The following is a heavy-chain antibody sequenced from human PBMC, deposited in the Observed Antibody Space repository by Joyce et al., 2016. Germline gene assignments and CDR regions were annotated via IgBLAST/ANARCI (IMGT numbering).Heavy chain of an antibody. V-gene: IGHV3-30*03. CDR3: ARALGWDSNSCHDY. D-gene: IGHD6-13*01. CDR1: GFTFSNYG. CDR2: ISYDGSNK. J-gene: IGHJ4*02. Sequence: QVQLVESGGGVVQPGRSLRLSCAAAGFTFSNYGMHWVRQAPGKGLKWVEVISYDGSNKYYVDSVKGRFTISRDNSKNTLYLQMNSLRPEDTAVYYCARALGWDSNSCHDYWGQGTLVTVSS.